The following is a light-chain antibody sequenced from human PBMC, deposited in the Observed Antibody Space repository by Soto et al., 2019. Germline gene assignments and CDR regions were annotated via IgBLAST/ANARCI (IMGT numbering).Light chain of an antibody. V-gene: IGKV1-9*01. CDR2: AAS. J-gene: IGKJ3*01. Sequence: IQLTQSPSSLSASVGDRVTITCRASQGISSYLAWYQQKPGKAPKLLIYAASTLQSGVPSRFSGSGSGTDFTLTISSLQPEDFATYYCQQLNSYPPRVTFGPGTKVDIK. CDR3: QQLNSYPPRVT. CDR1: QGISSY.